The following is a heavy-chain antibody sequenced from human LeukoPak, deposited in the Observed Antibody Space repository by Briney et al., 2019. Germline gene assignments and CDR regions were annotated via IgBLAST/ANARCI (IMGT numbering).Heavy chain of an antibody. Sequence: SQTLSLTCAISGDSVSSNSAVWNWIRQSPSRGLEWLGRTYYRSKWYSDSAVSVRSRIIINPDTSKNQFSLQLNSVTPEDTAVYYCARYITTWDFDFWGQGTLVTDSS. V-gene: IGHV6-1*01. J-gene: IGHJ4*02. CDR2: TYYRSKWYS. D-gene: IGHD2-2*01. CDR3: ARYITTWDFDF. CDR1: GDSVSSNSAV.